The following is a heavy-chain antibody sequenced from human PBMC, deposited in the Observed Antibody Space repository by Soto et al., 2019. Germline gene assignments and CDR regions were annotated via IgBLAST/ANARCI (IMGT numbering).Heavy chain of an antibody. Sequence: EVQLLESGGGLVQPGGSLRLSCAASGFTFSNYAMTWVRQAPGKGLEWVSFISGSGGIPYYADSVKGRFTISRDNSKNTLYLQMHSLRAEDTAIYYCEKDANWEDHYWGQGTLVTVSS. CDR2: ISGSGGIP. CDR3: EKDANWEDHY. D-gene: IGHD1-1*01. J-gene: IGHJ4*02. CDR1: GFTFSNYA. V-gene: IGHV3-23*01.